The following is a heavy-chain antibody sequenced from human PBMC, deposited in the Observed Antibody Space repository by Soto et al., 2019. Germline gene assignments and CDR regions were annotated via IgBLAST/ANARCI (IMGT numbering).Heavy chain of an antibody. CDR1: GFMFDNYW. Sequence: PGGSLRLSCAASGFMFDNYWMSWVRQAPGKGLEWVANIKQDGSEKFYVGSVKGRFTISRDNAKNSLYLQMNSLRAEDTAVYYCGKHYPSWGRGTLVTGSS. J-gene: IGHJ5*02. CDR2: IKQDGSEK. CDR3: GKHYPS. V-gene: IGHV3-7*02. D-gene: IGHD3-10*01.